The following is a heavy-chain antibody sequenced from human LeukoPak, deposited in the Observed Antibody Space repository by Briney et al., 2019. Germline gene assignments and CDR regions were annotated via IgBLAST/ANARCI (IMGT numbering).Heavy chain of an antibody. V-gene: IGHV1-2*06. J-gene: IGHJ4*02. D-gene: IGHD1-26*01. CDR2: INSNSGGT. CDR1: GYTFTGYF. Sequence: ASVKVSCKTSGYTFTGYFMHWVRQAPGLGPEWMGRINSNSGGTNYAQNFQGRVTMTRDTSISTAYMELSRLTSDDTAVYYCARDLASTSNWELDYWGQGSLVTVSS. CDR3: ARDLASTSNWELDY.